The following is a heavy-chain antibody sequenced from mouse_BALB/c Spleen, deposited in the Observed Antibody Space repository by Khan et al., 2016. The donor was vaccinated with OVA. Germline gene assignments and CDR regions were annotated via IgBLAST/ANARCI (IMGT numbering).Heavy chain of an antibody. D-gene: IGHD2-1*01. J-gene: IGHJ1*01. Sequence: EVELVESGGGLVRPGGSLKLSCAASGFSFTTYTMSWVRQTPEKRLEWVATINSGSTYTYYPDSVKGRVTISRDNDKNTMSLQMSSLKSEDTAMYYFTRDGNYSHWYFDVWGAGTTVTVSS. CDR2: INSGSTYT. V-gene: IGHV5-6-4*01. CDR3: TRDGNYSHWYFDV. CDR1: GFSFTTYT.